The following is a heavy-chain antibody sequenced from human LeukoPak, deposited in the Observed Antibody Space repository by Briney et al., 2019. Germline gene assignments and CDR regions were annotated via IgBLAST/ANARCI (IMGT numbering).Heavy chain of an antibody. CDR1: AYTFTSYG. CDR2: INAYNGYT. CDR3: ARDRDGYSQFDY. J-gene: IGHJ4*02. V-gene: IGHV1-18*01. Sequence: ASVTVSCKASAYTFTSYGISWVRQAPGQGLEWMGWINAYNGYTNYAQKLQGRVTMSTDTSTSTVYMELRSLRSDDTAVYYCARDRDGYSQFDYWGQGTLVTVSS. D-gene: IGHD5-18*01.